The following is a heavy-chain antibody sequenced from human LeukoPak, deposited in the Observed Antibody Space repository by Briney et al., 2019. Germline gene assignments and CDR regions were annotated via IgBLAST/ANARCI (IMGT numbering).Heavy chain of an antibody. CDR3: VGHSDY. CDR1: GFSFSSYW. J-gene: IGHJ4*02. V-gene: IGHV3-7*01. D-gene: IGHD3-16*01. Sequence: GGSLRLSCAASGFSFSSYWMSWVRHAPGKGLEWVANIKQDGSEKYYVDSVKGRFTISRDNAKNSLYQQMNSLRAEDTAVYYCVGHSDYWGQGTLVTVSS. CDR2: IKQDGSEK.